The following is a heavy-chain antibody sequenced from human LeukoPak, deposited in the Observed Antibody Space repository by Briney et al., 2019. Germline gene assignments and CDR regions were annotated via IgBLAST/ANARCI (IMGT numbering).Heavy chain of an antibody. V-gene: IGHV3-23*01. CDR1: GFSFSSYA. Sequence: GGSLTLSCAASGFSFSSYAMSWVRQAPGKGLEWVSAISGSGGSTYYADSVKGRFTISRDNSKNTLYLQMNSLRAEDTAVYYCAKDEIAARSPYYFDYWGQGTLVTVSS. D-gene: IGHD6-13*01. CDR2: ISGSGGST. J-gene: IGHJ4*02. CDR3: AKDEIAARSPYYFDY.